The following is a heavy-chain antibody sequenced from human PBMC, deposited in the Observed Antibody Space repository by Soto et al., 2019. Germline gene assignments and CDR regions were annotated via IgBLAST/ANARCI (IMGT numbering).Heavy chain of an antibody. V-gene: IGHV1-2*02. D-gene: IGHD2-21*01. CDR1: GYTFTGYY. J-gene: IGHJ4*02. CDR2: INPNSGGT. Sequence: ASVKVSCKASGYTFTGYYMHWVRQAPGQGLEWMGWINPNSGGTNYAQKFQGRVTMTRDTSISTAYMELSRLRSDDTAVYYCARSFRIVVVNAIYYWGQGTLVAVSS. CDR3: ARSFRIVVVNAIYY.